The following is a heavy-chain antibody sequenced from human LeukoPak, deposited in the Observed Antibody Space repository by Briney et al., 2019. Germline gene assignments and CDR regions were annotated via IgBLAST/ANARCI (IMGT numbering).Heavy chain of an antibody. CDR2: INPNSGGT. CDR1: GYTFTGNY. D-gene: IGHD1-20*01. Sequence: ASVKVSCKASGYTFTGNYMHWVRQAHGQGLGWMGWINPNSGGTNYAQKFQGRDTMTRDTSISTAYMELSRLRSDDTAVYYCARDTLTATTVGVDYWGQGTLVTVSS. J-gene: IGHJ4*02. CDR3: ARDTLTATTVGVDY. V-gene: IGHV1-2*02.